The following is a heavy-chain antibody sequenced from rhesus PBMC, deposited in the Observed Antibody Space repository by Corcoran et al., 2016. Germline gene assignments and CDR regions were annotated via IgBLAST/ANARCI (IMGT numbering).Heavy chain of an antibody. Sequence: QVQLQESGPGLVKPLETLSLTCVVSCDSTSSDYWGWVRQSPGKGLGWIGFIYSVIGSTNYNPSLKSRVTISTDTSTTQFSLKLTSVTAAGTAIYYCAKYCSGTGCGYFGFWGQGALVTVSS. CDR2: IYSVIGST. D-gene: IGHD2-21*01. V-gene: IGHV4-147*01. CDR1: CDSTSSDY. CDR3: AKYCSGTGCGYFGF. J-gene: IGHJ1*01.